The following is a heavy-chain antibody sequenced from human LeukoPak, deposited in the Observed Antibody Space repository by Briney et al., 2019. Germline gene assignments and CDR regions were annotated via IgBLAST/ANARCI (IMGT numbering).Heavy chain of an antibody. V-gene: IGHV4-59*12. Sequence: SETLSLTCTVSGGSISSYYWSWIRQPPGKGLEWIGYIYYSGSTNYNPSLKSRVTISVDTSKNQFSLKLSSVTAADTAVYYCAREGGIAARRAFDIWGQGTMVTVSS. J-gene: IGHJ3*02. CDR1: GGSISSYY. CDR2: IYYSGST. D-gene: IGHD6-6*01. CDR3: AREGGIAARRAFDI.